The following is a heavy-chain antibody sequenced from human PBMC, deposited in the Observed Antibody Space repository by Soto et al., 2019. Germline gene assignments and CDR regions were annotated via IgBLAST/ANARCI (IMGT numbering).Heavy chain of an antibody. CDR3: ARTTAVPNTLRSRYFFDY. D-gene: IGHD4-17*01. CDR1: GGSVGDKTYY. J-gene: IGHJ4*02. Sequence: SETLSLTCSVPGGSVGDKTYYWSWIRQPPGKRLEWIGYVYYSGTTNYNPSLKSRVTISVDLSKNRFSLRLSSVTTADTALYYCARTTAVPNTLRSRYFFDYWGQGTLVTDSS. V-gene: IGHV4-61*01. CDR2: VYYSGTT.